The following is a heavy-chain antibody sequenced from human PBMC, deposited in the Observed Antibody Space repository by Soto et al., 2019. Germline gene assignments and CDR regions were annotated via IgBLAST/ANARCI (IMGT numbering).Heavy chain of an antibody. Sequence: GGSLRLSCAASGFTFSSYEMNWVRQAPGKGLEWVSYINSSGSTIYYADSVKGRFTISRDNAKNSLYLQMNSLRVEDTAVYYCARDQSDSSGNYFEFYYYYGMDVWGQGTTVTVSS. CDR3: ARDQSDSSGNYFEFYYYYGMDV. CDR2: INSSGSTI. J-gene: IGHJ6*02. CDR1: GFTFSSYE. V-gene: IGHV3-48*03. D-gene: IGHD3-22*01.